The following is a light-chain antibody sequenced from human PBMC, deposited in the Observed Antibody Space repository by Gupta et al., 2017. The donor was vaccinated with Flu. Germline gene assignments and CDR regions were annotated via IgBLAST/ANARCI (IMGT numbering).Light chain of an antibody. J-gene: IGLJ2*01. Sequence: SALTQPASVSGSPGQSITSSCTGTSSDVGGYNYVSWYQQHPGKAPKLMIYEVSNRPAGVASRFSGSKSGNTASLTISGLQEKDDADYYCNAYTSSTTLLFGGGTKLTVL. CDR3: NAYTSSTTLL. CDR2: EVS. V-gene: IGLV2-14*01. CDR1: SSDVGGYNY.